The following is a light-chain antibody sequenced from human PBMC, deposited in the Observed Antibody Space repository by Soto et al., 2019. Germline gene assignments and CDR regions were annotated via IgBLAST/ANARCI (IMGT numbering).Light chain of an antibody. Sequence: EIVLTQSPGTRSLSPGERATLTCRASQSVTSNFLAWYQQKPGQAPRLLMYGASSRAAGIPDRFSGSGSGTDFTLTISRLEPEDFALYYCHQYGSSPLTFGPGTKVDIK. J-gene: IGKJ3*01. V-gene: IGKV3-20*01. CDR3: HQYGSSPLT. CDR1: QSVTSNF. CDR2: GAS.